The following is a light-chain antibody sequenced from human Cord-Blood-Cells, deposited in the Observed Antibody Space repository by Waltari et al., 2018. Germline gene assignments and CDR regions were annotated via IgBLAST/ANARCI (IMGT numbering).Light chain of an antibody. CDR3: SSYAGSNNWV. CDR2: EVS. J-gene: IGLJ3*02. V-gene: IGLV2-8*01. Sequence: QSALTQPPSASGSPGQSVTISCTGTSSDVGGSNYVSWYQQHPGKTPKLMIYEVSKRPSGVPDLFSDSKSGNTASLTVSGLQAGQEADYYCSSYAGSNNWVFGGGTKLTVL. CDR1: SSDVGGSNY.